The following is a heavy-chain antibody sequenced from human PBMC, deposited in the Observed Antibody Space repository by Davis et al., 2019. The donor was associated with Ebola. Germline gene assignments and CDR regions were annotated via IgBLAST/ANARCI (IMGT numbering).Heavy chain of an antibody. CDR3: ARAGFDEVLDY. CDR2: LFSGGSR. V-gene: IGHV3-53*05. D-gene: IGHD3-3*01. J-gene: IGHJ4*02. CDR1: GFSVSDYY. Sequence: PGGSLRLSCAASGFSVSDYYMSWVRQAPGKGLEWVSSLFSGGSRYYADSVRGRFTISRENSENTLYLQMNSLTADDTSVYYCARAGFDEVLDYWGQGTPVTVSS.